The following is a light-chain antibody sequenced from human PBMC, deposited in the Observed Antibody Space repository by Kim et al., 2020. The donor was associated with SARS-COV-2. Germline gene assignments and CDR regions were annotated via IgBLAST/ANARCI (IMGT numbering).Light chain of an antibody. V-gene: IGKV3-11*01. CDR2: DAS. Sequence: EIVLTQSPATLSLSPGERATLPCRASQSVSSYLAWYQQKPGQAPRLLIYDASNRATGIPARFSGSGSGTDFTLTISSLEPEDFAVYYCQQRSNWPPYTFGQETKLEI. CDR1: QSVSSY. CDR3: QQRSNWPPYT. J-gene: IGKJ2*01.